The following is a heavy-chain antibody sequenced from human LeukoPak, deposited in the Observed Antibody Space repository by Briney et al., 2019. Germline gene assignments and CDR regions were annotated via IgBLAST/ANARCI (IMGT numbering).Heavy chain of an antibody. CDR2: IRSKAYGGTT. J-gene: IGHJ6*02. Sequence: PGGSLRLSCTASGFTFGDYAMTWVRQAPGKGLEWVGSIRSKAYGGTTDFAASVKGRFIISRDDSKSIAYLQMNSLKTEDTAVYYCTAYDPSDYYGMDVWGQGTTVTVS. V-gene: IGHV3-49*04. CDR1: GFTFGDYA. D-gene: IGHD5-12*01. CDR3: TAYDPSDYYGMDV.